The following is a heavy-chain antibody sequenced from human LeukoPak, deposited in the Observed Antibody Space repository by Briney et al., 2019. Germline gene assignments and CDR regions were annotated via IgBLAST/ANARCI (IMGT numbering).Heavy chain of an antibody. V-gene: IGHV5-51*01. J-gene: IGHJ4*02. D-gene: IGHD2-15*01. CDR3: ARLGVGVTFDY. CDR2: THPGDSHT. Sequence: GESLKISCQGSGYTFTTYWIGWVRQMPGKGLEWMGITHPGDSHTRYSPSFQGQVTISADKSISTAYLQWSSLKVSDTAMYYCARLGVGVTFDYWGQGTLVTVSS. CDR1: GYTFTTYW.